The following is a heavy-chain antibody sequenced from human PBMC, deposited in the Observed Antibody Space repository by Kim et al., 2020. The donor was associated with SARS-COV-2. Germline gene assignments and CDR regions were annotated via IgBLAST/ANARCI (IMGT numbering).Heavy chain of an antibody. J-gene: IGHJ4*02. CDR3: AKGAYDSSGYSLADY. D-gene: IGHD3-22*01. Sequence: EAVKGRFTISRDNSKNSLFLQMNSLRTEDTALYYCAKGAYDSSGYSLADYWGQGTLVTVSS. V-gene: IGHV3-43*01.